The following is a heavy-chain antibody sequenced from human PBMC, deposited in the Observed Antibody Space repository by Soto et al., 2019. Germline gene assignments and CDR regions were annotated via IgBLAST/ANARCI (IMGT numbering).Heavy chain of an antibody. CDR2: IKQDGSEK. CDR1: GFTFSSYW. CDR3: ARETNANYFDY. J-gene: IGHJ4*02. Sequence: AGGSLRLSCAASGFTFSSYWMSWVRQAPGRGLEWVANIKQDGSEKYYVDSVKGRFTISRDNAKNSLYLQMNSLRAEDTAVYYCARETNANYFDYWGQGTLVTVYS. V-gene: IGHV3-7*01.